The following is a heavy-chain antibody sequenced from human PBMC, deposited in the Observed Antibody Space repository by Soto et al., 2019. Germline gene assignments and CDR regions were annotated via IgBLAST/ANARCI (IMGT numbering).Heavy chain of an antibody. CDR2: ISATGGAT. Sequence: AGGSLRLSCAASGFTFSNFALSWVRQAPGKGLEWVSGISATGGATYYADSVRGRFTISRDNSKSTLFLQMNSLSAEDTALYYCAKLNYYGSGSQPPWGQGTLVTVSS. J-gene: IGHJ4*02. V-gene: IGHV3-23*01. CDR3: AKLNYYGSGSQPP. D-gene: IGHD3-10*01. CDR1: GFTFSNFA.